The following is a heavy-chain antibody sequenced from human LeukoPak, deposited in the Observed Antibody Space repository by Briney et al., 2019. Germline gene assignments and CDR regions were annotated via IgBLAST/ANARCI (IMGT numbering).Heavy chain of an antibody. CDR1: GYSFTSYW. CDR2: IYPGDSDT. Sequence: ESLKISCKGSGYSFTSYWIGWVRQMPGKGLEWMGIIYPGDSDTRYSPSFQGQVTISADKSISTAYLQWSSLKASDTAMYYCARGLYGDYVSTYNWFDPWGQGTLVTVSS. V-gene: IGHV5-51*01. CDR3: ARGLYGDYVSTYNWFDP. J-gene: IGHJ5*02. D-gene: IGHD4-17*01.